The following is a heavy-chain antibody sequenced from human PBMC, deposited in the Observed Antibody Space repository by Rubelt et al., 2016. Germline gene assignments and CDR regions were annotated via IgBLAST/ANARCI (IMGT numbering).Heavy chain of an antibody. CDR3: AKDSHAVDGTKFDC. V-gene: IGHV3-9*01. Sequence: EEQLVESGGGLVQPGRSLRLSCVGSGFIFGNHAMHWVRQAPGKGLEWVAGINWNSGSIGYGDSVRGRFTVSRDNAKNSLYLQMKSLRAEDTALYYCAKDSHAVDGTKFDCWGQGTLVTVSS. J-gene: IGHJ4*02. D-gene: IGHD6-19*01. CDR2: INWNSGSI. CDR1: GFIFGNHA.